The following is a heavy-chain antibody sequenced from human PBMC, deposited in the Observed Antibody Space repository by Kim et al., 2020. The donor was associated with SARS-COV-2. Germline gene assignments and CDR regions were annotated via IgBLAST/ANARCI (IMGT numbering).Heavy chain of an antibody. D-gene: IGHD3-22*01. V-gene: IGHV1-69*13. CDR3: ARDRSSYYDSSGYYWDY. CDR2: IIPIFGTA. Sequence: SVKVSCKASGGTFSSYAISWVRQAPGQGLEWMGGIIPIFGTANYAQKFQGRVTITADESTSTAYMELSSLRSEDTAVYYCARDRSSYYDSSGYYWDYWGQGTLVTVSS. J-gene: IGHJ4*02. CDR1: GGTFSSYA.